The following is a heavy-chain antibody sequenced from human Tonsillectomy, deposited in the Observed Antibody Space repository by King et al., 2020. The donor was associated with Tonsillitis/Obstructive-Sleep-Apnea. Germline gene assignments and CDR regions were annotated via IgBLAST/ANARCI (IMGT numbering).Heavy chain of an antibody. CDR1: GFTFSSYA. V-gene: IGHV3-23*04. Sequence: VQLVESGGGLVQPGGSLRLSCAASGFTFSSYAMNWVRQAPGKGLEWVSAISGSGGSTYYADSVKGRLTISRDNSKNTLYLQMNSLRAEDTAVYYCAKPPGSVVGATFCYFDLWGRGPLVTVSS. CDR2: ISGSGGST. D-gene: IGHD1-26*01. CDR3: AKPPGSVVGATFCYFDL. J-gene: IGHJ2*01.